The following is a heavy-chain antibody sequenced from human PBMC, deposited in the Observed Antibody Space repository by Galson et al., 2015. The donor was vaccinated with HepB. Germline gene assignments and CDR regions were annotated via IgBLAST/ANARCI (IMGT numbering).Heavy chain of an antibody. V-gene: IGHV3-48*01. CDR1: GFTLSSYS. Sequence: SLRLSCEASGFTLSSYSMNWVRQAPGKGLEWVSYISSSSSTIYYADSVKGRFTISRDNAKNSLYLQMNSLRAEDTAVYYCARDGKVQKVSYSNYGLDYWGQGTLVTVSS. CDR3: ARDGKVQKVSYSNYGLDY. D-gene: IGHD4-11*01. J-gene: IGHJ4*02. CDR2: ISSSSSTI.